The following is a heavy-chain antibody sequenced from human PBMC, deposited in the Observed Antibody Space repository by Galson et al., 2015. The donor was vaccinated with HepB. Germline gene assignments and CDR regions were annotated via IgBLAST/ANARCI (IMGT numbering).Heavy chain of an antibody. Sequence: SVKVSCKASGYTFSSYSIAWVRQAPGQGLEWMGRINPNSGGPEYAQKFQGRVTMTRETSISTAYMHLNRLRSDDTAVYYCARVVGSTNWFDPWGQGTLVTVSS. CDR2: INPNSGGP. J-gene: IGHJ5*02. CDR1: GYTFSSYS. D-gene: IGHD2-15*01. CDR3: ARVVGSTNWFDP. V-gene: IGHV1-2*06.